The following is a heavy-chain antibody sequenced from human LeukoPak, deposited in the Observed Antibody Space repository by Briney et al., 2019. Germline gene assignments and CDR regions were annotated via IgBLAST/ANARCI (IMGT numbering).Heavy chain of an antibody. D-gene: IGHD2-15*01. CDR3: ARPNPHYCSGGSCYSGVYYFDY. CDR2: IYPGDSDT. Sequence: GESLKISCKGSGYSFTSYWIGWVRQMPGKGLEWMGIIYPGDSDTTYSPSFQGQVTISADKSTSTAYLQWSSLKASDTAMYYCARPNPHYCSGGSCYSGVYYFDYWGQGALVTVSS. CDR1: GYSFTSYW. V-gene: IGHV5-51*01. J-gene: IGHJ4*02.